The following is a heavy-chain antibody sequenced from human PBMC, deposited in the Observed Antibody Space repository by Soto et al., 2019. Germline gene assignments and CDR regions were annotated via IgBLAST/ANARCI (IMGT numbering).Heavy chain of an antibody. CDR2: ISTSGGYI. CDR3: ARDAYRATTFTTDYSYYAMDV. CDR1: GFTFSGYT. J-gene: IGHJ6*02. Sequence: GGSLRLSCAASGFTFSGYTVNWVRQAPGKGLEWVSSISTSGGYIFYAGSVKGRFTISRDNAKNSLYLQLNSLRAEDTAVYYCARDAYRATTFTTDYSYYAMDVRGQGTTVTVSS. D-gene: IGHD1-1*01. V-gene: IGHV3-21*01.